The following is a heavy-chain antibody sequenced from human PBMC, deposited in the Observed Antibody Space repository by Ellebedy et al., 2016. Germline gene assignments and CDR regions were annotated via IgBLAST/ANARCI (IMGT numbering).Heavy chain of an antibody. V-gene: IGHV3-23*01. D-gene: IGHD4-17*01. Sequence: GGSLRLSXVVSGLNFDTFFMTWVRQAPGKGLEWVSTISAGSDTTRLADSVKGRFTISRDSSKNSVYLRMNNLRVEDTAVYYCRQGHYADLWGQGTLVTVSS. CDR3: RQGHYADL. J-gene: IGHJ4*02. CDR2: ISAGSDTT. CDR1: GLNFDTFF.